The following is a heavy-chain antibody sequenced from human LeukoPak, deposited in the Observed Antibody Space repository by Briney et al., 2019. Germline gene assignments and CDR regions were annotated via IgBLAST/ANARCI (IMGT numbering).Heavy chain of an antibody. CDR3: GRGGRGLTLDY. CDR2: IYGGGTI. J-gene: IGHJ4*02. V-gene: IGHV3-66*01. Sequence: PGGSLRLSCTASEFTVGPHYMSWVRQTPGKGLEWVSSIYGGGTIHYSDSVKGRFIISRDNSKKTLYLQMNGLKVEDTAVYFCGRGGRGLTLDYWGQGTLVSVSS. CDR1: EFTVGPHY. D-gene: IGHD4-17*01.